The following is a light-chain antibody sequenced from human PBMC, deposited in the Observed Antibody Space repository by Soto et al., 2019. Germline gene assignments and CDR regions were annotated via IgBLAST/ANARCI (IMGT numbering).Light chain of an antibody. CDR3: QQSYSTPGT. Sequence: DIQMTQSPSSLSASVGDRVTITCRASQSISSYLNWYQQKPGKAPKLLIYAASSLQSGVPSRFSGSGSGTDFTRTISSLQPEDFATYYCQQSYSTPGTVGQGTKVEIK. CDR1: QSISSY. J-gene: IGKJ1*01. V-gene: IGKV1-39*01. CDR2: AAS.